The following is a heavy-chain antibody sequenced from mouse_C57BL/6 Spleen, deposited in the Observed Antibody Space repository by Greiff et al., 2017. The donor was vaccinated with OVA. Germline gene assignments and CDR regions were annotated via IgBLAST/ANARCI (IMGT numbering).Heavy chain of an antibody. CDR1: GYTFTSYW. D-gene: IGHD3-2*02. Sequence: QVQLQQPGAELVKPGASVKLSCKASGYTFTSYWMHWVKQRPGQGLEWIGMIHPNSGSTNYNEKFKSKATLTVDKSSSTAYMQLSSLTSEDSAVYYCARGAQATGAMDYWGQGTSVTVSS. CDR2: IHPNSGST. J-gene: IGHJ4*01. V-gene: IGHV1-64*01. CDR3: ARGAQATGAMDY.